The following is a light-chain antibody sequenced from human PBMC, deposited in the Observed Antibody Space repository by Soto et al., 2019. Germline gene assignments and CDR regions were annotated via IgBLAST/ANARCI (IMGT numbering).Light chain of an antibody. Sequence: DIVMTQSPDSLAVSLGERATINCKSSQSVLYSSNNKNYLAWYQQKPGQPPKLLIYWASTRESGVPDRFSGSESGTDFTHTISSLQAEDVAVYYCQQYYSTPPYTFGQGTKLEIK. CDR2: WAS. V-gene: IGKV4-1*01. CDR1: QSVLYSSNNKNY. J-gene: IGKJ2*01. CDR3: QQYYSTPPYT.